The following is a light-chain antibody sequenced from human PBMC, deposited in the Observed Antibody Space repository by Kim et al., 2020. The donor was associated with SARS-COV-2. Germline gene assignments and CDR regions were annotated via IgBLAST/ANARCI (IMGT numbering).Light chain of an antibody. V-gene: IGLV2-11*01. J-gene: IGLJ3*02. CDR3: CSYAGSYTRV. CDR2: DVS. CDR1: SSDVGGYNY. Sequence: QSALTQPRSVSGSPGQPVTISCTGTSSDVGGYNYVSWYQQHPGKAPKLMIYDVSKRPSGGPDRFSGSKSGNTASLIISGLQAEDEADYYCCSYAGSYTRVFGGGTQLTV.